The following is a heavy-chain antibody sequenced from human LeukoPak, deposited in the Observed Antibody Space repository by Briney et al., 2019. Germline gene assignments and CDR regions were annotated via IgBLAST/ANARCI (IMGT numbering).Heavy chain of an antibody. CDR3: ASLAYSSGWYTFYYYYYGMDV. J-gene: IGHJ6*02. D-gene: IGHD6-19*01. CDR1: GFTFSSYA. V-gene: IGHV3-30*04. CDR2: RSYDGSNK. Sequence: GGSLRLSCAASGFTFSSYAMHWVRQAPGKGLEWVAVRSYDGSNKYYADSVKGRFTISRDNSKNTLYLQMNSLRAEDTAVYYCASLAYSSGWYTFYYYYYGMDVWGQGTTVTVSS.